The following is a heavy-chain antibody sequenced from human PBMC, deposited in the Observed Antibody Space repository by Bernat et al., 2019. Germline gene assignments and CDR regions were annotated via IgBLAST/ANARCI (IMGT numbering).Heavy chain of an antibody. J-gene: IGHJ4*02. CDR3: ARDGNYYGSGTPQTYFDY. D-gene: IGHD3-10*01. V-gene: IGHV3-21*01. CDR1: GFTFSSYS. Sequence: EVQLVESGGGLVKPGGSLRLSCAASGFTFSSYSMNWVRQAPGKGLEWVSSISSSSSYIYYADSVKGRSTISRDNAKNSLYLQMNSLRAEDTAVYYCARDGNYYGSGTPQTYFDYWGQGTLVTVSS. CDR2: ISSSSSYI.